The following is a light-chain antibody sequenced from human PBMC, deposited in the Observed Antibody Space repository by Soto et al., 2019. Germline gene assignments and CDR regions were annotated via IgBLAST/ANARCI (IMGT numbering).Light chain of an antibody. J-gene: IGKJ5*01. Sequence: EIVMTQSPATLSVSPWERATLSCGAIQSVSSNLAWYQQKPGQAPRLLFYGASRGATGFPARFSGSGSGTDFTLTISSLQSEDFAFYYCQYYNNWPPSITFGQGTHWRL. CDR1: QSVSSN. CDR2: GAS. CDR3: QYYNNWPPSIT. V-gene: IGKV3-15*01.